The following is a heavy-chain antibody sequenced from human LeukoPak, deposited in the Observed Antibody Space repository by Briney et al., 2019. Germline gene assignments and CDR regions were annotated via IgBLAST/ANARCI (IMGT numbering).Heavy chain of an antibody. CDR3: AASRYYYDSSGPGGYYYGMDV. V-gene: IGHV1-69*13. D-gene: IGHD3-22*01. CDR2: IIPIFGTA. J-gene: IGHJ6*02. CDR1: GGTFSSYA. Sequence: SVRVSCKASGGTFSSYAISWVRQAPGQGLEWMGGIIPIFGTANYAQKFQGRVTITADESTSTAYMELSSLRSEDTAVYYCAASRYYYDSSGPGGYYYGMDVWGQGTTVTASS.